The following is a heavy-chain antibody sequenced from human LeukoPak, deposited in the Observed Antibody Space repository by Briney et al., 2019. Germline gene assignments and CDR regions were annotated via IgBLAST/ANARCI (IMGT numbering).Heavy chain of an antibody. CDR1: GYTFTNYY. CDR3: ARGPATATAWPFDS. D-gene: IGHD6-13*01. J-gene: IGHJ4*02. CDR2: SNPSGGST. V-gene: IGHV1-46*01. Sequence: ASVKVSCKASGYTFTNYYMHWVRRAPGQGLAWMGISNPSGGSTRSAQNFQDRVTMTRDTSTSTVYMELSSLRSEDTAVYYCARGPATATAWPFDSWGQGTPVTVPS.